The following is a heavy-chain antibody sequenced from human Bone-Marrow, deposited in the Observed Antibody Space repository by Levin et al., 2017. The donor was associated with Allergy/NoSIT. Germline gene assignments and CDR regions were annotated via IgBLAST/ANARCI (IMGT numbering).Heavy chain of an antibody. CDR2: ISNSGNTV. J-gene: IGHJ5*02. V-gene: IGHV3-11*01. CDR3: ARDRLLREAWFDP. Sequence: LSLTCAASGFTFSDYYMTWVRQAPGQGLEWIAYISNSGNTVYYADSVKGRFAISRDNANNSLYLQMRSLRVEDTAVYYCARDRLLREAWFDPWGQGTLVTVFS. CDR1: GFTFSDYY. D-gene: IGHD2-15*01.